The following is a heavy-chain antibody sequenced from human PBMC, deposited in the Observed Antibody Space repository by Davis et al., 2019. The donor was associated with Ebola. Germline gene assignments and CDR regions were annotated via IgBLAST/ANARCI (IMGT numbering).Heavy chain of an antibody. J-gene: IGHJ2*01. D-gene: IGHD7-27*01. Sequence: HTGGSLRLSCAASGFTFSSYWMHWVRQAPGKGLVWVSRINSDGSSTSYADSVKGRFTISRDNAKNSVYLQMNSLRAEDTALYYCARDRNWGSERRRYFDLWGRGTLVTVSS. V-gene: IGHV3-74*01. CDR3: ARDRNWGSERRRYFDL. CDR2: INSDGSST. CDR1: GFTFSSYW.